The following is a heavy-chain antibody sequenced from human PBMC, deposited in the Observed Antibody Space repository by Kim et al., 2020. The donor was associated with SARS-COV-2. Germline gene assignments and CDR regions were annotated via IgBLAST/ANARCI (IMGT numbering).Heavy chain of an antibody. CDR3: ARERYDSSGYYFDY. D-gene: IGHD3-22*01. Sequence: ADPVKCRFNISRDNSKNTLYLQRNSRRAEDTAVYYCARERYDSSGYYFDYWGQGTLVTVSS. V-gene: IGHV3-30*07. J-gene: IGHJ4*02.